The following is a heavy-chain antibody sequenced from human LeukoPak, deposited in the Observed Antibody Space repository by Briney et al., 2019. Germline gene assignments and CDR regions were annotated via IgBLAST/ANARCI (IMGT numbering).Heavy chain of an antibody. Sequence: GGSLRLSCAASGFTFSRDWMHWVRQAPGKGLVWVSRIYSDGSGTSYADSVKGRFTISRDNAKNTLYLQMNSLRAEDMAVYYRARGSTVTHAGAFDIWGQGTMVTVSS. V-gene: IGHV3-74*01. CDR1: GFTFSRDW. CDR3: ARGSTVTHAGAFDI. CDR2: IYSDGSGT. D-gene: IGHD4-17*01. J-gene: IGHJ3*02.